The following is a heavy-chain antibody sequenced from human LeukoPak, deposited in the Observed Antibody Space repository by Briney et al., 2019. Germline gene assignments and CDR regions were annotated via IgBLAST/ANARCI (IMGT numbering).Heavy chain of an antibody. D-gene: IGHD6-13*01. CDR2: IREDGSEG. V-gene: IGHV3-7*01. J-gene: IGHJ4*02. CDR1: GFTFSLYW. Sequence: GALRLSCAASGFTFSLYWMSWVRQAPGKGLEWVANIREDGSEGYYVDSVKGRFTISRDNTKNSLYLQMNTLRVEDTAMYYCARDGAAGAAVAGTGYWGQGNLVTVSS. CDR3: ARDGAAGAAVAGTGY.